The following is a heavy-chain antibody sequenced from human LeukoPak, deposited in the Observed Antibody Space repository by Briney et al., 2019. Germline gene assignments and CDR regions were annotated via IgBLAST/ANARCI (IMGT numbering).Heavy chain of an antibody. V-gene: IGHV3-23*01. CDR2: IGGSGSPI. J-gene: IGHJ4*02. CDR3: VKDFDY. CDR1: GFTFSSHA. Sequence: GGSLRLSCAASGFTFSSHAMSWVRQAPGKGLEWVSTIGGSGSPIFYTDSVKGRFTISGDNSRNTLHLQMNSLSAEDSAIYYCVKDFDYWGQGTLVTVSS.